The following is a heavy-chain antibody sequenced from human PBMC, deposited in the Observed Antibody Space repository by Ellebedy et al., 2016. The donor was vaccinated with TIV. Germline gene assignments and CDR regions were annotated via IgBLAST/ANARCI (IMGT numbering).Heavy chain of an antibody. J-gene: IGHJ4*02. CDR1: GFTFNDYY. CDR3: ARDRISASGIFDY. D-gene: IGHD6-13*01. CDR2: ISNSDSAI. V-gene: IGHV3-11*04. Sequence: GESLKISCAASGFTFNDYYMSWIRQAPGKGLEWISYISNSDSAIYYADSVKGRFTISRDNSKNTLYLQMNSLRAEDTAVYYCARDRISASGIFDYWGQGTLVTVSS.